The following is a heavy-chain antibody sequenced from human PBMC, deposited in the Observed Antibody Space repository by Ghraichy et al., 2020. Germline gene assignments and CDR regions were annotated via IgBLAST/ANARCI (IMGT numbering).Heavy chain of an antibody. CDR3: ARYCSSTSCYYGLDV. D-gene: IGHD2-2*01. CDR1: GFTFSRYD. Sequence: GESLNISCAATGFTFSRYDMHWVRQGTGKGLEWVSSIGTAGDAYYPGSVKGRFTISRENAKNSFYLQMNSLTAEDTAVYYCARYCSSTSCYYGLDVWGQGTTVTVSS. J-gene: IGHJ6*02. V-gene: IGHV3-13*01. CDR2: IGTAGDA.